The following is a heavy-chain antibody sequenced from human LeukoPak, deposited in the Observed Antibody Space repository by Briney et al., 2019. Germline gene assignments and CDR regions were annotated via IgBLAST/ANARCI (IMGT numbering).Heavy chain of an antibody. CDR2: INHSGST. J-gene: IGHJ5*02. CDR3: ARAVGGSKWFDP. V-gene: IGHV4-34*01. D-gene: IGHD6-19*01. Sequence: SETLSLTCAVYGGSFSGYYWSWIRQPPGKGLEWIGEINHSGSTNYNPSLKSRVTISVDTSKNQFSLKLSSVTAADTAVYYCARAVGGSKWFDPWGQGTLVTVSS. CDR1: GGSFSGYY.